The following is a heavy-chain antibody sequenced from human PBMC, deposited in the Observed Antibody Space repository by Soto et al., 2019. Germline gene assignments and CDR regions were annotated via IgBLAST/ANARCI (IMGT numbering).Heavy chain of an antibody. D-gene: IGHD3-3*01. J-gene: IGHJ6*03. CDR3: ARGSHRYDFWSGYPPHNYYYMDV. V-gene: IGHV4-59*01. CDR2: IYYNGST. Sequence: SETLSLTCPVSGGSISSYCWNWIRQPPGKGLEWIGYIYYNGSTNYNPSLKSRITISVDTSKNQFSLKLSSVTAADTAVYYCARGSHRYDFWSGYPPHNYYYMDVWGEGTTVTVSS. CDR1: GGSISSYC.